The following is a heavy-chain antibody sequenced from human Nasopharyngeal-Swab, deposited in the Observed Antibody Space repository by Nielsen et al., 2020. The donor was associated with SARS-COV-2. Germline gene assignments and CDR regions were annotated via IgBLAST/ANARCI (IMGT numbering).Heavy chain of an antibody. CDR2: ISYDGSNK. V-gene: IGHV3-30*03. CDR1: GFSFRSYG. CDR3: ARGTIFGVVKRGKGEEEGREG. Sequence: GESLKISCAASGFSFRSYGMHWVRQAPGKGLAWVAVISYDGSNKDYADSVKGRFTISRDNSKNTLYLQTNSLRADDTAVYYCARGTIFGVVKRGKGEEEGREGGGQGNTVTVSS. J-gene: IGHJ6*02. D-gene: IGHD3-3*01.